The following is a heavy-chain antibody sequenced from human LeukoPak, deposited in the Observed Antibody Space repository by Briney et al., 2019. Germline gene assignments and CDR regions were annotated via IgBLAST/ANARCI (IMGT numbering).Heavy chain of an antibody. J-gene: IGHJ6*03. CDR1: GFTSSSYD. V-gene: IGHV3-48*01. D-gene: IGHD6-6*01. CDR3: AREGYSSSSGRYYYYYMDV. CDR2: ISSSSTTI. Sequence: GGSLRLSCAASGFTSSSYDINWVRQAPGKGLEWVSYISSSSTTIYYADSVKGRFTISRDNAKNSLPLQMNSLRVEDTAVYYCAREGYSSSSGRYYYYYMDVWGKGTTVTVSS.